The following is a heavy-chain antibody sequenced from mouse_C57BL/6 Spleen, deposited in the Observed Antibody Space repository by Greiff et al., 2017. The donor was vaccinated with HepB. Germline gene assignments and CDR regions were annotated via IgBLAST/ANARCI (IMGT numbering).Heavy chain of an antibody. D-gene: IGHD2-4*01. CDR1: GYAFSSSW. CDR3: ARRGYDYPWFAY. Sequence: QVQLKESGPELVKPGASVKISCKASGYAFSSSWMNWVKQRPGKGLEWIGRIYPGDGDTNYNGKFKGKATLTADKSSSTAYMQLSSLTSEDSAVYFCARRGYDYPWFAYWGQGTLVTVSA. CDR2: IYPGDGDT. V-gene: IGHV1-82*01. J-gene: IGHJ3*01.